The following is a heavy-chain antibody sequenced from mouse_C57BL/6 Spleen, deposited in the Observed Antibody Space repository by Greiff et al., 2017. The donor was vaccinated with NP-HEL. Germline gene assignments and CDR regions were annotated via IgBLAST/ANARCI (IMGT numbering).Heavy chain of an antibody. J-gene: IGHJ4*01. CDR1: GFTFSSYA. CDR3: ATGDGYDRDAMDY. D-gene: IGHD2-2*01. CDR2: ISDGGSYT. Sequence: EVMLVESGGGLVKPGGSLKLSCAASGFTFSSYAMSWVRQTPEKRLEWVATISDGGSYTYYPDNVKGRFTISRDNAKNNLYLQMSHLKSEDTAMYYCATGDGYDRDAMDYWGQGTSVTVAS. V-gene: IGHV5-4*03.